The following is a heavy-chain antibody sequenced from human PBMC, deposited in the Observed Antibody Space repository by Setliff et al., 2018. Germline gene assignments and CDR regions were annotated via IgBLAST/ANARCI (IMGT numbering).Heavy chain of an antibody. CDR3: AKGGTYRYFDF. D-gene: IGHD1-1*01. V-gene: IGHV4-59*02. Sequence: SETLSLTCTVSGGSVRSHYWSWIRHSPGKGLEWIGFIFYSGDTKSNPSLKSRVTMSVDTSKNQFSLQLSSVTAADTAVYYCAKGGTYRYFDFWGQGTLVTVSS. CDR2: IFYSGDT. J-gene: IGHJ4*02. CDR1: GGSVRSHY.